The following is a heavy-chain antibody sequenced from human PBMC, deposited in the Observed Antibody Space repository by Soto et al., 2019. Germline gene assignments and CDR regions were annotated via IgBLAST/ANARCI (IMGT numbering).Heavy chain of an antibody. CDR1: GFTFSSYG. J-gene: IGHJ6*01. CDR2: ISYDGSNK. V-gene: IGHV3-30*18. CDR3: AKGRTFCSGGSCYLRNDYYYGMDV. Sequence: QVQLVESGGGVVQPGRSLRLSCAASGFTFSSYGMHWVRQAPGKGLEWVAVISYDGSNKYYADSVKGRFTISRDNSKNTLYLQMNSLRAEDTAVYYCAKGRTFCSGGSCYLRNDYYYGMDVW. D-gene: IGHD2-15*01.